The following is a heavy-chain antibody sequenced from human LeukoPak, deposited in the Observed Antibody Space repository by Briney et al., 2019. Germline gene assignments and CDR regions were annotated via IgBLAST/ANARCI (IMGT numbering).Heavy chain of an antibody. Sequence: GASVKVSCKASGYTFTSYDINWVRQATGQGLEWMGWMNPNSGNTGYAQKFQGRVTMTRNTSISTAYMELSSLRSEDTAVYYCARSREVDTAMVFGFDIWGQGTMVTVSS. D-gene: IGHD5-18*01. CDR3: ARSREVDTAMVFGFDI. CDR1: GYTFTSYD. CDR2: MNPNSGNT. J-gene: IGHJ3*02. V-gene: IGHV1-8*01.